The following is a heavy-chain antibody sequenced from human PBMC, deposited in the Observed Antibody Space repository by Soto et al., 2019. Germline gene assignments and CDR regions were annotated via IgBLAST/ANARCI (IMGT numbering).Heavy chain of an antibody. CDR1: GFTFSSYG. J-gene: IGHJ6*02. CDR2: IWYDGSNK. V-gene: IGHV3-33*01. Sequence: PGGSLRLSCAASGFTFSSYGMHWVRQAPGKGLEWVAVIWYDGSNKYYADSVKGRFTISRDNSKNTLYLQMNSLRAEDTAVYYCARAPYLYYYGXDVWGQGTTVTVSS. CDR3: ARAPYLYYYGXDV. D-gene: IGHD2-2*01.